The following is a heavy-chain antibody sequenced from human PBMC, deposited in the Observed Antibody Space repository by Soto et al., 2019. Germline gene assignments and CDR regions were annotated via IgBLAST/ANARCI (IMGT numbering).Heavy chain of an antibody. V-gene: IGHV4-4*02. Sequence: SETLSLTCAVSGGSISSSNWWSWVRQPPGKGLEWIGEIYHSGSTNYNPSLKSRVTISVDKSKNQFSLKLSSVTAADTAVYYCARAGFGDTDYFDYWGQGTLVTVSS. D-gene: IGHD3-10*01. J-gene: IGHJ4*02. CDR1: GGSISSSNW. CDR3: ARAGFGDTDYFDY. CDR2: IYHSGST.